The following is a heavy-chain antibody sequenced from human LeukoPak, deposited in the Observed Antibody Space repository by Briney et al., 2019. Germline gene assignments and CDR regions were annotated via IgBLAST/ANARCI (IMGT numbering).Heavy chain of an antibody. CDR2: IYPGDSDT. CDR3: ARYFDYIDY. Sequence: GGALQSSSKASGYRFTSYWIGWGRRLPGKGREWMGIIYPGDSDTRYSPSFQGQVTISADKSINTAYLQWSSLKASDTAMSYCARYFDYIDYWGQGTLVTVSS. J-gene: IGHJ4*02. D-gene: IGHD2/OR15-2a*01. CDR1: GYRFTSYW. V-gene: IGHV5-51*01.